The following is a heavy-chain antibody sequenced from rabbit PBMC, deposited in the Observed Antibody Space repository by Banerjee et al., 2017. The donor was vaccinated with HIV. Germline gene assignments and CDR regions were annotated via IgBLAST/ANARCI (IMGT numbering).Heavy chain of an antibody. V-gene: IGHV1S45*01. J-gene: IGHJ6*01. CDR2: IHGDGRGST. CDR3: ARDYYGMDL. CDR1: GFSFSSSYW. Sequence: QEQLVESGGGLVQPGGSLTLTCTASGFSFSSSYWMCWVRQAPGKGLEWIGCIHGDGRGSTYYASWAKGRFTISKTSSTMVTLQMTSLTAADTATYFCARDYYGMDLWGPGTLVTVS.